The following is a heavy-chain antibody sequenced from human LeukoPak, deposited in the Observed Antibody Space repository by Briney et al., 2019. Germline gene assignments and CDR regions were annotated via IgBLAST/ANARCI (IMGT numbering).Heavy chain of an antibody. D-gene: IGHD5-18*01. CDR2: ISWNSGSI. V-gene: IGHV3-9*01. Sequence: GGSLRLSCAVSGFTFDDYAMHWVRQAPGKGLEWVSGISWNSGSIGYADSVKGRFTISRDNAKNSLYLQMNSLRAEDTALYYCARDSRGYSYGYYYYYYMDVWGKGTTVTVSS. CDR1: GFTFDDYA. CDR3: ARDSRGYSYGYYYYYYMDV. J-gene: IGHJ6*03.